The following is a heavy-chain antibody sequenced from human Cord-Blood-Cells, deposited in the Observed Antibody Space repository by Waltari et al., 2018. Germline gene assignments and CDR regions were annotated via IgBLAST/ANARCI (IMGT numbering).Heavy chain of an antibody. Sequence: QVQLVQSGAEVKKPGASVKVSCKASGYTFTSYGISWVRQAPGQGLEWMGWISAYDGNTNNAQKLRGRVTMTTDTSTSTAYMERRSLRSDDTAVYYCARDHSGYDFYYYYGMDVWGQGTTVTVSS. V-gene: IGHV1-18*01. J-gene: IGHJ6*02. CDR3: ARDHSGYDFYYYYGMDV. D-gene: IGHD5-12*01. CDR1: GYTFTSYG. CDR2: ISAYDGNT.